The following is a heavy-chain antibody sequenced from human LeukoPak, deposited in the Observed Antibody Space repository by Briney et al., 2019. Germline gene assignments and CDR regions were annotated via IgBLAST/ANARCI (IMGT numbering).Heavy chain of an antibody. CDR3: AREFYGGATHSLWIY. D-gene: IGHD1-26*01. CDR2: INTNTGNP. CDR1: GYTFTSYA. J-gene: IGHJ4*02. Sequence: ASVKVSCKASGYTFTSYAMNWVRQAPGQGLEWMGWINTNTGNPTYAQGFTGRFVFSLDTSVSTAYLQISSLKAEDTAVYYCAREFYGGATHSLWIYWGQGTLVTVSS. V-gene: IGHV7-4-1*02.